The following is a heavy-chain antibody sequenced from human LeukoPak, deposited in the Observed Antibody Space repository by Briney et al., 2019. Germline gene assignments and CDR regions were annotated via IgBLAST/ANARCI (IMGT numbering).Heavy chain of an antibody. D-gene: IGHD5-12*01. CDR2: IYYSGYT. Sequence: SETLSLTCTVSGGSISSYYWSWIRQPPGKGLEWIGCIYYSGYTKYKSSLKSRVTISVDTSKNQFSLKLSSVTAADTAVYYCARDRILGGYVGYYYYYYMDVWGKGTTVTISS. CDR1: GGSISSYY. CDR3: ARDRILGGYVGYYYYYYMDV. J-gene: IGHJ6*03. V-gene: IGHV4-59*01.